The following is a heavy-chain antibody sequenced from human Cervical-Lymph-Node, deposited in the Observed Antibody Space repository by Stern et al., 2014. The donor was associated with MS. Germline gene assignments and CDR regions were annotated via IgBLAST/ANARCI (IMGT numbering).Heavy chain of an antibody. V-gene: IGHV3-9*01. J-gene: IGHJ3*02. D-gene: IGHD3-16*02. CDR3: AKTLGRSYHDPFDM. CDR2: ISWNGGSI. Sequence: QLVESGGGLVQPGRSLRLSCVASGFTFDDYAMHWVRQAPGKGLEWVSGISWNGGSINSADSVKDRVTISRDNAKNSLYLQMSSLRPEDTAFYYCAKTLGRSYHDPFDMWGQGTMVIVSS. CDR1: GFTFDDYA.